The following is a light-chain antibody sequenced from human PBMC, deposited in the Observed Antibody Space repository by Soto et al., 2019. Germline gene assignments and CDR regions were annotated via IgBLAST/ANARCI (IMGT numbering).Light chain of an antibody. Sequence: DIQMTPSHSTLSASVGDRVIITCRASQSISSWLAWYQQKPGKAPKLLIYKASSLESGVPSRFSGSGSGTEFTLTISSLQPDDFATYYCQQYDSYSEPFGQGTK. CDR1: QSISSW. V-gene: IGKV1-5*03. J-gene: IGKJ1*01. CDR3: QQYDSYSEP. CDR2: KAS.